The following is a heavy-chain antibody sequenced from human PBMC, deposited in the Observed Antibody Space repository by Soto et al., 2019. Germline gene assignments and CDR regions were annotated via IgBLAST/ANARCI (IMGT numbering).Heavy chain of an antibody. CDR1: GYTFTGYY. CDR3: ARELVVVTAAIGSYYYYGMDV. CDR2: INPNSGGT. J-gene: IGHJ6*02. Sequence: ASVKVSCKASGYTFTGYYMHWVRQAPGQGLEWMGWINPNSGGTNYAQKFQGWVTMTRDTSISTAYMELSRLRSDDTAVYYCARELVVVTAAIGSYYYYGMDVWGQGTRVTVSS. V-gene: IGHV1-2*04. D-gene: IGHD2-2*02.